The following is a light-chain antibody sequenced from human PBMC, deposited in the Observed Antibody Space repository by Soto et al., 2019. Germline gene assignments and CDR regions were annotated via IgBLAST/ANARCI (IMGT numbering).Light chain of an antibody. V-gene: IGKV1-39*01. CDR3: QQSYSTVT. J-gene: IGKJ4*01. CDR2: AAS. CDR1: QSISSY. Sequence: DIQMTQSPSSLSASVGDRVTITCRASQSISSYLNWYQQKPGKAPKLLIYAASSLQSGVPSRFSGRGSGTDFTLTISSLQPEDFATYYCQQSYSTVTFGGGTKVEIK.